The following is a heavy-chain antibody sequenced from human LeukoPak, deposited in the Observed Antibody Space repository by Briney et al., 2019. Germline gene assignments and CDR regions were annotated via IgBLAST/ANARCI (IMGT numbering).Heavy chain of an antibody. J-gene: IGHJ4*02. D-gene: IGHD5-12*01. CDR3: ARDDALVATGSFDY. Sequence: GASVKVSCKASGYTFTRYGFNWVRQAPGQGLEWMGWISAYNGNTNYAQKLQGRVTMTTDTSTSTAYMELRSLRSDDTAVYYCARDDALVATGSFDYWGQGTLVTASS. CDR2: ISAYNGNT. CDR1: GYTFTRYG. V-gene: IGHV1-18*01.